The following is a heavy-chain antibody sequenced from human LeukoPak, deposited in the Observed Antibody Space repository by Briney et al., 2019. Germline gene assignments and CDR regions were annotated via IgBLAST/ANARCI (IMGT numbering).Heavy chain of an antibody. Sequence: ASVKVPCKASGYTFTSYGISWVRQAPGQGLEWMGWISAYNGNTNYAQKLQGRVTMTTDTSTSTAYMELRSLRSDDTAVYYCARFVIGRYYFDYWGQGTLVTVSS. D-gene: IGHD3-16*02. CDR2: ISAYNGNT. V-gene: IGHV1-18*01. CDR3: ARFVIGRYYFDY. CDR1: GYTFTSYG. J-gene: IGHJ4*02.